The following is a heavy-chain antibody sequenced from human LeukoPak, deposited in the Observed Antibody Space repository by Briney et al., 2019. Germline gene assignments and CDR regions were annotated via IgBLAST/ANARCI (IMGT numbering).Heavy chain of an antibody. CDR1: GFTFDDYA. CDR2: ISWNSGSI. D-gene: IGHD6-13*01. J-gene: IGHJ4*02. Sequence: GGSLRLSCAASGFTFDDYAMHWVRQAPGKGLEWVSGISWNSGSIGYADSVKGRFTISRDNAKNSLYLQMNSLRAEDTAVYYCAKDTSSWSALESWGQGTLVTVSS. V-gene: IGHV3-9*01. CDR3: AKDTSSWSALES.